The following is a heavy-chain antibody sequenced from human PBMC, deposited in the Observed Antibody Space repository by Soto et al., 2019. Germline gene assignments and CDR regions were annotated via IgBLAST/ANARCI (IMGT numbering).Heavy chain of an antibody. Sequence: GGSLRLSCAASGFTFSSYWMSWVRQAPGKGLEWVANIKQDGSEKYYVDSVKGRFTISRDNAKNSLYLQMNSLRAEDTAVYYCARPGSLWFGELSAFDIWGQGTMVTVSS. CDR2: IKQDGSEK. CDR1: GFTFSSYW. V-gene: IGHV3-7*01. CDR3: ARPGSLWFGELSAFDI. J-gene: IGHJ3*02. D-gene: IGHD3-10*01.